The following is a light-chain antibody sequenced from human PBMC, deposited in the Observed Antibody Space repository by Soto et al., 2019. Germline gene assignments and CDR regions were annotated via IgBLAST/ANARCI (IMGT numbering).Light chain of an antibody. CDR3: CSYAGSRVV. CDR2: DVT. CDR1: SSDVGGYNS. J-gene: IGLJ2*01. Sequence: QSALTQPRSVSGSPGQSVTISCTGTSSDVGGYNSVSWYRHHPGKAPKLMIYDVTKRPSGVPDRFSGSKSGNTASLTISGRQAEDEADYYCCSYAGSRVVFGGGTKLTVL. V-gene: IGLV2-11*02.